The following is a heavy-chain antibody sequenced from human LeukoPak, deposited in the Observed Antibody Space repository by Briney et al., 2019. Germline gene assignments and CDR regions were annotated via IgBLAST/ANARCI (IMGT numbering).Heavy chain of an antibody. D-gene: IGHD6-19*01. CDR1: GYTFTSYG. CDR3: ASLRAVAGTDY. J-gene: IGHJ4*02. CDR2: INPNSGGT. Sequence: ASVKVSCKASGYTFTSYGISWVRQAPGQGLEWMGRINPNSGGTNYAQKFQGRVTMTRDTSISTAYMELSRLRSDDTAVYYCASLRAVAGTDYWGQGTLVTVSS. V-gene: IGHV1-2*06.